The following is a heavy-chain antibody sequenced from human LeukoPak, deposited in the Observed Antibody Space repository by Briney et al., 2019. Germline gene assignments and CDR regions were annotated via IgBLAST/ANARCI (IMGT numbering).Heavy chain of an antibody. CDR2: INPNSGGT. CDR1: GGTFSSYA. Sequence: GSSVKVSCKASGGTFSSYAISWVRQAPGQGLEWMGWINPNSGGTNYAQKFQGRVTMTRDTSISTAYMELSRLRSDDTAVHYCARDSVGYCSSTSCYYDAFDIWGQGTMVTVSS. V-gene: IGHV1-2*02. D-gene: IGHD2-2*03. J-gene: IGHJ3*02. CDR3: ARDSVGYCSSTSCYYDAFDI.